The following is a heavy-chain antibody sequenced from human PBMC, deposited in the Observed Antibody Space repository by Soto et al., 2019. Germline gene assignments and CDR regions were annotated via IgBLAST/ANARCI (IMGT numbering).Heavy chain of an antibody. D-gene: IGHD3-16*02. Sequence: QPGGSLRLSCAASGFTFSSYWMSWVRQAPGKGLERVANIKQDGSEKYYVDSVKGRFTISRDNAKNSLYLQMNSLRAEGTAVYYCAAYYDYIWGSYRPYYYYYMDVWGKGTTVTVSS. CDR2: IKQDGSEK. CDR1: GFTFSSYW. CDR3: AAYYDYIWGSYRPYYYYYMDV. V-gene: IGHV3-7*01. J-gene: IGHJ6*03.